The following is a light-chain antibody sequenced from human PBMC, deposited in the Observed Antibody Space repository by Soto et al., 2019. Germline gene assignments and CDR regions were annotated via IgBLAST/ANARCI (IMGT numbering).Light chain of an antibody. CDR1: SNDVGHFNY. CDR3: TYFTTCDTLV. CDR2: DVN. V-gene: IGLV2-14*03. Sequence: QSALAQPASVSGSPGQSITISCTGTSNDVGHFNYVSWFQQHPGKSPKLLIFDVNNWPSGVSDRFSDSKSGNTASLTISGLQPENDADYYCTYFTTCDTLVFGCGTKVTVL. J-gene: IGLJ1*01.